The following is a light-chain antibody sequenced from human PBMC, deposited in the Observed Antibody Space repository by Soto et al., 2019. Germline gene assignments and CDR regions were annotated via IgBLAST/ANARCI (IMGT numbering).Light chain of an antibody. V-gene: IGKV1-39*01. J-gene: IGKJ1*01. CDR2: AAS. Sequence: DLQMTQSPSSLSASVGDRVTITCRASQSISSYLNWYQQKPGKAPKLLIYAASSLQSGVPSRFSGRGSGTDFTLTISNLQPEDFATYYCQQSYSTPWTFGQGTKVEIK. CDR3: QQSYSTPWT. CDR1: QSISSY.